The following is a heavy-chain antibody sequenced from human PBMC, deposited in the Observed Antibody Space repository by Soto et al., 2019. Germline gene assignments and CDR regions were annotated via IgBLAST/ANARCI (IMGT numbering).Heavy chain of an antibody. J-gene: IGHJ4*02. V-gene: IGHV3-74*01. D-gene: IGHD3-22*01. Sequence: GGSLKLSCAASGFTFSSYWMHWVRQAPGEGLVLVSRINSDGSSTSYADSVKGRFTISRDNAKNTLYLQMNSLRAEDTAVYYCARESYDSSGYYYRSSEAPFFDYWGQGT. CDR1: GFTFSSYW. CDR2: INSDGSST. CDR3: ARESYDSSGYYYRSSEAPFFDY.